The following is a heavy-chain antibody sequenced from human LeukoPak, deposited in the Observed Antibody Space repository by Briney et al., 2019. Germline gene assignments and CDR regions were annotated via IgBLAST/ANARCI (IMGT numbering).Heavy chain of an antibody. CDR3: AGAPYYYDATKPRAFDV. V-gene: IGHV4-59*01. J-gene: IGHJ3*01. D-gene: IGHD3-22*01. CDR2: IYYRGST. CDR1: GGSISSYF. Sequence: PSETLSLTCTVSGGSISSYFWSWIRQPPGKGLEWIGYIYYRGSTNYNPSLKSRVTISVDTSKNQVPLKLRSGTAADTAVYYCAGAPYYYDATKPRAFDVWGQGTMVTVSS.